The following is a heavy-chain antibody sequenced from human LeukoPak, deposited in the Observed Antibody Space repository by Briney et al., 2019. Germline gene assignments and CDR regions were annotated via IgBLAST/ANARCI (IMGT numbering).Heavy chain of an antibody. CDR3: ARVYCGGDCYRPRYYYYYMDV. V-gene: IGHV4-38-2*02. J-gene: IGHJ6*03. CDR2: IYHSGST. Sequence: SETLSLTCTVSGYSISSGYYWGWIRQPPGKGLEWIGSIYHSGSTYYNPSLKSRVTISVDTSKNQFSLKLSSVTAADTAVYYCARVYCGGDCYRPRYYYYYMDVWGKGTTVTVSS. D-gene: IGHD2-21*02. CDR1: GYSISSGYY.